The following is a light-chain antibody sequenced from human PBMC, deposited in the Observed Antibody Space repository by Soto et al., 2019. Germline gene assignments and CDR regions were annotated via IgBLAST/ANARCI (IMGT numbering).Light chain of an antibody. V-gene: IGLV1-51*01. CDR3: GTWDDSLSAGV. J-gene: IGLJ3*02. Sequence: QSVLTQPPSVSGAPGQRVTISCTGNNSNLGAGYDVHWYQQLPGTAPKLLIYDNFKRPSGIPDRFSGSKSGTSATLDITGLLTGDEADYYCGTWDDSLSAGVFGGGTQLTVL. CDR1: NSNLGAGYD. CDR2: DNF.